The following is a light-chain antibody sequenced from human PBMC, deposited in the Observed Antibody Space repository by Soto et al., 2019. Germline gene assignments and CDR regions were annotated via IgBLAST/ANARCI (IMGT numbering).Light chain of an antibody. J-gene: IGKJ3*01. CDR1: QGISSY. Sequence: AIRMTQSPSSFSASTGDRVTITCRASQGISSYLAWYQQKPGKAPKLLIYAASTLQSGVPSRFSGSGSGTDFTLTISCLPSDDFATYYCQQYYSYPFTFGPGTKVDIK. CDR3: QQYYSYPFT. CDR2: AAS. V-gene: IGKV1-8*01.